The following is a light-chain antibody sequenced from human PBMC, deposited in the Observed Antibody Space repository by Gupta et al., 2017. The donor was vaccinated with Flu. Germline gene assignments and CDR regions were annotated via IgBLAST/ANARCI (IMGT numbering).Light chain of an antibody. CDR2: KES. J-gene: IGLJ3*02. V-gene: IGLV3-25*01. Sequence: QPTPAQAPVLLLYKESRSRSGIPERFSGSNSVTTVTLTISRVQAEDEADYYCHSADSSGNYWVFGGGTKLTVL. CDR3: HSADSSGNYWV.